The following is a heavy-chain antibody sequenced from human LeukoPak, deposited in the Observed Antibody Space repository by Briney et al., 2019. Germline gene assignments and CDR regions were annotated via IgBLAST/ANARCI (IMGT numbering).Heavy chain of an antibody. CDR2: ISYAGSDK. CDR1: GFTFSSHG. Sequence: GRSLRLSCAASGFTFSSHGIHWVRQAPGKGLEWVAVISYAGSDKYYADSVKGRFTISRDNSKNTLYLQMNSLRAEDTAVYYCARDLHGPNYYDSSGYTDYWGQGTLVTVSS. CDR3: ARDLHGPNYYDSSGYTDY. V-gene: IGHV3-30*03. J-gene: IGHJ4*02. D-gene: IGHD3-22*01.